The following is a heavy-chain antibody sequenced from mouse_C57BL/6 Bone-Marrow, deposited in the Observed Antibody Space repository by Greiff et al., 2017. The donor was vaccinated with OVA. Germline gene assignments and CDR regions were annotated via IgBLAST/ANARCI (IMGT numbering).Heavy chain of an antibody. CDR2: INPSSGYT. Sequence: QVQLKESGAELAKPGASVKLSCKASGYTFTSYWMHWVKQRPGQGLEWIGYINPSSGYTKYNQKFKDKATLTADKSSSTAYMQLSSLTYEDSAVYYCARASYYYGSQVHYFDYWGQGTTLTVSS. V-gene: IGHV1-7*01. CDR3: ARASYYYGSQVHYFDY. CDR1: GYTFTSYW. J-gene: IGHJ2*01. D-gene: IGHD1-1*01.